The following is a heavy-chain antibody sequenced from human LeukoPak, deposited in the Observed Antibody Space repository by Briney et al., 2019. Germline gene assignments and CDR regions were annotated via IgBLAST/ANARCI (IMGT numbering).Heavy chain of an antibody. CDR1: GYTLTEFS. CDR3: ATLDSYYDNSGRPLIPD. V-gene: IGHV1-24*01. D-gene: IGHD3-22*01. Sequence: GASVKVSCNISGYTLTEFSMHWVRQAPGKGLEWMGGFNREDDEPIYAPHFRGRVTVTEDTSTDTAYMELSSLRSEDTAVYYCATLDSYYDNSGRPLIPDWGQGTLVTVSS. J-gene: IGHJ4*02. CDR2: FNREDDEP.